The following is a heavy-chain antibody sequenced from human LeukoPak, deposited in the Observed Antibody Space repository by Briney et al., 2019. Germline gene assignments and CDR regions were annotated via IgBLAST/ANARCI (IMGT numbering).Heavy chain of an antibody. CDR1: GFTFSSFG. CDR3: ATALRTSGGTSFLLDY. D-gene: IGHD4-23*01. Sequence: GGSLRLSCAASGFTFSSFGMHWVRQAPGKGLEWVAVVSDDGSSEYYLDSVEGRFTISRDNSESALSLTMSSLRPEDTAVYYCATALRTSGGTSFLLDYWGQGILVTVSS. CDR2: VSDDGSSE. V-gene: IGHV3-30*03. J-gene: IGHJ4*02.